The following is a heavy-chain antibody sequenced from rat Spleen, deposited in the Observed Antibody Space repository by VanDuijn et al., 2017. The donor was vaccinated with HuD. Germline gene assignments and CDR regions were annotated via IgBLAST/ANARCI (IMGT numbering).Heavy chain of an antibody. V-gene: IGHV5-25*01. D-gene: IGHD4-3*01. CDR2: ISPSGAT. CDR3: VRQDTSGYSNWFTY. Sequence: EVQLVESGGGLVQPGRSLKLSCEASGFTFRNFDMAWVRQAPTKGLEGVASISPSGATYYRDSGKGRFTVSRENAKSTLYFLIDSLRSEDTATYYCVRQDTSGYSNWFTYWGQGTLVTVSS. CDR1: GFTFRNFD. J-gene: IGHJ3*01.